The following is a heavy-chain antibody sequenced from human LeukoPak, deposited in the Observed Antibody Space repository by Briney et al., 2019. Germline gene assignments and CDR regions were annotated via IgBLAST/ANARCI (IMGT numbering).Heavy chain of an antibody. CDR3: ASRAVAAYYYFDY. CDR1: GFTFSSYG. Sequence: PGGTLRLSCAASGFTFSSYGMSWVRQAPGKGLEWVSVIYSGGSTYYADSVKGRFTISRDNSKNTLYLQMNSLRAEDTAVYYCASRAVAAYYYFDYWGQGTLVTVSS. D-gene: IGHD6-19*01. V-gene: IGHV3-66*01. CDR2: IYSGGST. J-gene: IGHJ4*02.